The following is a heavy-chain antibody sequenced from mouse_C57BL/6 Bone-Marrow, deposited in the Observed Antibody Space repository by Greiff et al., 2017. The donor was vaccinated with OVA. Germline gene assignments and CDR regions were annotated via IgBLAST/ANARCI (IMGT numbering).Heavy chain of an antibody. V-gene: IGHV1-59*01. D-gene: IGHD2-4*01. J-gene: IGHJ3*01. CDR3: ARSDSYDYVLWFAY. Sequence: VQLQQPGAELVRPGTSVKLSCKASGYTFTSYWMHWVKQRPGQGLEWIGVIDPSDSYTNYNQKFKGKATLTVDTSSSTAYMQLSSLTSEDSAVYYCARSDSYDYVLWFAYWGQGTLVTVSA. CDR1: GYTFTSYW. CDR2: IDPSDSYT.